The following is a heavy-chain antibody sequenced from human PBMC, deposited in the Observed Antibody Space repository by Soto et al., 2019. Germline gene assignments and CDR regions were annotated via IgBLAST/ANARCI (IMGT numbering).Heavy chain of an antibody. CDR3: AKGSATSRPYYFDH. CDR1: GFTFSSYA. CDR2: ITGDGGDT. J-gene: IGHJ4*02. V-gene: IGHV3-23*01. Sequence: GGSLRLSCVASGFTFSSYAMGWVRQAPGKGLEWVSAITGDGGDTFHADSVRGRLTISRDNSRNTLYLQMDSLRAEDTALYYCAKGSATSRPYYFDHWGQGTLVT.